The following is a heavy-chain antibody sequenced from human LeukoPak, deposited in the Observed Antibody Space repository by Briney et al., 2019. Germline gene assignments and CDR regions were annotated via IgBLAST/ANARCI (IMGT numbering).Heavy chain of an antibody. D-gene: IGHD2-2*01. Sequence: SQTLSLTCAVSGGSISSGGYSRSWIRQPPGKGLEWIGYIYHSGSTYYNPSLKSRVTISVDRSKNQFSLKLSSVTAADTAVYYCARGRGIVVVPAAMRRFGWFDPWGQGTLVTVSS. J-gene: IGHJ5*02. CDR1: GGSISSGGYS. CDR3: ARGRGIVVVPAAMRRFGWFDP. CDR2: IYHSGST. V-gene: IGHV4-30-2*01.